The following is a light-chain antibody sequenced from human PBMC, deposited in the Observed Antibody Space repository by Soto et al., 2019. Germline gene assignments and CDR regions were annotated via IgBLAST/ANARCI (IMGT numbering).Light chain of an antibody. CDR2: WAS. V-gene: IGKV4-1*01. J-gene: IGKJ4*01. Sequence: DIVMTQSPDSLAVSLGERATINCKSSQSVLYSSNNENYLAWYQQKPGQPPKLLIYWASTRESGVPDRFSGSGSGTDFTLTNSSLQAEDVAVYYCQQYYGTPLTFGGGTKVEIK. CDR3: QQYYGTPLT. CDR1: QSVLYSSNNENY.